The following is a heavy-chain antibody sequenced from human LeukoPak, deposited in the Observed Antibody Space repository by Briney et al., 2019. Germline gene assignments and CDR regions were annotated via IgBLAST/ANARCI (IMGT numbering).Heavy chain of an antibody. V-gene: IGHV4-59*01. D-gene: IGHD6-13*01. CDR1: GGFISSYY. CDR2: IYYSGST. J-gene: IGHJ3*02. CDR3: ARESEDSSSWYAVAFDI. Sequence: SETLSLTCTVSGGFISSYYWSWIRQPPGKGLEWIGYIYYSGSTNYNPSLKSRVTISVDTSKNQFSLKLSSVTAADTAVYYCARESEDSSSWYAVAFDIWGQGTMVTVSS.